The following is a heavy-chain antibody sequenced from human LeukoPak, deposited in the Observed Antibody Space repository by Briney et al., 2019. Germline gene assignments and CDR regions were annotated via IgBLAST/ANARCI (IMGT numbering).Heavy chain of an antibody. D-gene: IGHD3-22*01. CDR2: IIPILGIA. V-gene: IGHV1-69*04. Sequence: ASVKVSCKASGGTFSSYAISWVRQAPGQGLEWMGRIIPILGIANYAQKFQGRVTITADKSTSTAYMELSSLRSEDTAVYYCAESARDSSDVAYYFDYWGQGTLVTVSS. CDR3: AESARDSSDVAYYFDY. J-gene: IGHJ4*02. CDR1: GGTFSSYA.